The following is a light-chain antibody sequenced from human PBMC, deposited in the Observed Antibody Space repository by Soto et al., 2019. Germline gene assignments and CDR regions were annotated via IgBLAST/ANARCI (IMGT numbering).Light chain of an antibody. Sequence: EIVLTQSPGTLSLSPGERATLSCRASQSVNSNYLAWYQQKPGQAPRLLFSGASSRATGIPDRFSGSGSGTVFTLTISRLEPEDFAIYYCQQYDSSPPTFGQGTKVEIK. CDR2: GAS. J-gene: IGKJ1*01. CDR1: QSVNSNY. CDR3: QQYDSSPPT. V-gene: IGKV3-20*01.